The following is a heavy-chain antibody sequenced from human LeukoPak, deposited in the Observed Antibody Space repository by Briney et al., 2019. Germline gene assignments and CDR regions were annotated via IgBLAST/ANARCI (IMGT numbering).Heavy chain of an antibody. J-gene: IGHJ5*02. CDR3: ARRGGYGELWFDP. CDR1: GGSIGSYY. D-gene: IGHD4-17*01. V-gene: IGHV4-4*07. Sequence: SETLSLTCTVSGGSIGSYYWSWMRQPPGKGLEWIGRIYTSGSTNYNPSLKSRVTMSVDTSKNQFSLKLSSVTAADTAVYYCARRGGYGELWFDPWGQGTLVTVSS. CDR2: IYTSGST.